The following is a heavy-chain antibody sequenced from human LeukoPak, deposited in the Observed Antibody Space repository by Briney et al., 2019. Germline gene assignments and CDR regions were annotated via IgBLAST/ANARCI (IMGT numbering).Heavy chain of an antibody. J-gene: IGHJ5*02. D-gene: IGHD6-19*01. Sequence: GASVKVSCKASGYTFTGYYMHWVRQAPGQGLEWMGWINPNSGGTNYAQKFQGRVTMTRDTSISTAYMKLSRLRSDDTAVYYCARERGSSGWMVRWFDPWGQGTLVTVSS. V-gene: IGHV1-2*02. CDR2: INPNSGGT. CDR1: GYTFTGYY. CDR3: ARERGSSGWMVRWFDP.